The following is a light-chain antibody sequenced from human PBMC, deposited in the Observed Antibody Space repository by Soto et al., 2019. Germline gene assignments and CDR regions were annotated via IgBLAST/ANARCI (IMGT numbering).Light chain of an antibody. Sequence: DIVMTQSPDSLAVSLGERATINCKSSQSVLYSSTNKNYLAWFQQKPRQHPKLLIYWASTRESGVPDRFSGSGSGTNFTLTISSLQAEDVAVYYCHQYYSIPRTFGQGTKLEIK. CDR1: QSVLYSSTNKNY. CDR2: WAS. J-gene: IGKJ2*01. CDR3: HQYYSIPRT. V-gene: IGKV4-1*01.